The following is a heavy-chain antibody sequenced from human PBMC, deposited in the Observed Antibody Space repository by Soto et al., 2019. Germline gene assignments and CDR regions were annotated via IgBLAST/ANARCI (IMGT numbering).Heavy chain of an antibody. CDR1: GYSVTSYW. Sequence: GESLKISCKGSGYSVTSYWIGWVRQMPGKGLEWMGIIYPGDSDTRYSPSFQGQVTISADKSISTAYLQWSSLKASDTAMYYCARQYSTDYYYYYMDVWGKGTTVTVSS. V-gene: IGHV5-51*01. J-gene: IGHJ6*03. CDR2: IYPGDSDT. CDR3: ARQYSTDYYYYYMDV. D-gene: IGHD6-13*01.